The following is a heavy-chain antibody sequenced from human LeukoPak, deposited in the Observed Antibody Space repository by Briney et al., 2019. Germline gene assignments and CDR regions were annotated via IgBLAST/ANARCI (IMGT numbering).Heavy chain of an antibody. CDR2: IIPILGIA. CDR3: ARGSYGGASGVITPTG. D-gene: IGHD4-17*01. V-gene: IGHV1-69*04. J-gene: IGHJ4*02. Sequence: EASVKVSCKASGGTFSSYAISWVRQAPGQGLEWMGRIIPILGIANYAQKFQGRVTITADKSTSTAYMELSSLRAEDTAVYYCARGSYGGASGVITPTGWGQGTLVTVSS. CDR1: GGTFSSYA.